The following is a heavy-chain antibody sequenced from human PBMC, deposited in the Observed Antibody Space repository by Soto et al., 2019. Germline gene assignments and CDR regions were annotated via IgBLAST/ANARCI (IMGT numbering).Heavy chain of an antibody. V-gene: IGHV3-48*01. J-gene: IGHJ5*02. CDR1: GLTLSTSS. D-gene: IGHD3-22*01. CDR2: IRRHTSVT. Sequence: EVQLVESGGMLVQPGGSLRLSCAASGLTLSTSSMNWVRQAPGKGLEGISYIRRHTSVTPYADSVKGRFSISRDSAKNSLYLQLDSLRVEDTAVYYCGKVAGSGYHTADRWGQGTLVTVSS. CDR3: GKVAGSGYHTADR.